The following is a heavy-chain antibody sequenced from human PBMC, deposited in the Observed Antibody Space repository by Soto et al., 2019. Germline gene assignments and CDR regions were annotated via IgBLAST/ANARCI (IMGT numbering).Heavy chain of an antibody. D-gene: IGHD4-17*01. CDR2: ISGSGGST. V-gene: IGHV3-23*01. Sequence: VQLLESGGGLVQPGESLKLSCAASGFTFSSYVMTWVRQAPGKGLEWVSAISGSGGSTYYADSVKGRFTISRDNSKNTLYLQMNSLRVEDTAVYYCAKVYGYYFYYWGQGTLVTVSS. J-gene: IGHJ4*02. CDR3: AKVYGYYFYY. CDR1: GFTFSSYV.